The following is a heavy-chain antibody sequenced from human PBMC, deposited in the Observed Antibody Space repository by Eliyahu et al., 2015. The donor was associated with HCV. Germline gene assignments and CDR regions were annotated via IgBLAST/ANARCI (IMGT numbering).Heavy chain of an antibody. Sequence: QVQQEPWGAGLLKPSETLSLSCTVHGGPFSAYSWTWIRQPPGKGLEWVGEITHSGSTNYNPSLKRRVTISMDKSKNQFSLMLNSVTAADTAVYYCAVVPAAVGSFYNWFDPGGQGTLVTVSS. CDR3: AVVPAAVGSFYNWFDP. CDR1: GGPFSAYS. CDR2: ITHSGST. V-gene: IGHV4-34*02. J-gene: IGHJ5*02. D-gene: IGHD2-2*01.